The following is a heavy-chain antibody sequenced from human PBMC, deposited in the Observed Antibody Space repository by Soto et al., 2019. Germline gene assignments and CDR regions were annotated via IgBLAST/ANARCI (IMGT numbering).Heavy chain of an antibody. CDR2: IKSKTDGGTT. V-gene: IGHV3-15*01. CDR3: TTPKYYDILTGYYQQPG. J-gene: IGHJ4*02. CDR1: GFTFSNAW. D-gene: IGHD3-9*01. Sequence: DVQLVESGGGLVKPGGSLRLSCAASGFTFSNAWMSWVRQAPGKGLEWVGRIKSKTDGGTTDYAAPVKGRFTISRDDSKNTLYLQMNSLKTEDTAVYYCTTPKYYDILTGYYQQPGWGQGTLVTVSS.